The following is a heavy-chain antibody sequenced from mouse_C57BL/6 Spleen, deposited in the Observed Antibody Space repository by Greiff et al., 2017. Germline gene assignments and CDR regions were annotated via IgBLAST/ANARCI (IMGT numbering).Heavy chain of an antibody. J-gene: IGHJ3*01. CDR2: IHPNSGST. Sequence: QVQLQQPGAELVKPGASVKLSCKASGYTFTSYWMHWVKQRPGQGLEWIGMIHPNSGSTNYNEKFKSKATLTVDKSSRTAYMQLSSLTSEDSAVYYCARKTDYEGFAYWGQGTLVTVSA. V-gene: IGHV1-64*01. CDR3: ARKTDYEGFAY. D-gene: IGHD2-4*01. CDR1: GYTFTSYW.